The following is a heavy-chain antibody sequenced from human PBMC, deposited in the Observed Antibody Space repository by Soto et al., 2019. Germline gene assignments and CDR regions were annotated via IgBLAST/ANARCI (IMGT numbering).Heavy chain of an antibody. CDR2: IRSKAYGGTT. CDR3: TRVPQAGGIAGGSPPPFDY. D-gene: IGHD6-13*01. V-gene: IGHV3-49*03. CDR1: GFTFGDYA. Sequence: GGSLRLSCTASGFTFGDYAMSWFRQAPGKGLEWVGFIRSKAYGGTTEYAASVKGRFTISRDDSKSIAYLQMNSLKTEDTAVYYFTRVPQAGGIAGGSPPPFDYWGQGTLVTVSS. J-gene: IGHJ4*02.